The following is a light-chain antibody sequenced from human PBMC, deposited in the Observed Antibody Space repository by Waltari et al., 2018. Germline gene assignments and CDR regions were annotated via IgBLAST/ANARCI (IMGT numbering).Light chain of an antibody. CDR3: SSFTRTNSWV. CDR2: DVN. V-gene: IGLV2-14*03. J-gene: IGLJ3*02. CDR1: SSDVGGYNY. Sequence: HSALAQPASVSGSPGQSITISCTGTSSDVGGYNYVSWYQQHPGKAPRLMIYDVNNRASGVSNRFAASKSGNTASLTISGLQAEDEADYYCSSFTRTNSWVFGGGTKLTVL.